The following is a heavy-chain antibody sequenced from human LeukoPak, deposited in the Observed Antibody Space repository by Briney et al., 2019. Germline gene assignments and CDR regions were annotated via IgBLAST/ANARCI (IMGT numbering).Heavy chain of an antibody. Sequence: ASVKVSCKASGYTFTGYYMHWVRQAPGQGLEWMGWINPNSGGTNYAQKFQGRVTMTRDTSISTAYMELSRLRSYDTAVYYCARDGESGSYGDYWGQGTLVTVSS. CDR2: INPNSGGT. CDR3: ARDGESGSYGDY. CDR1: GYTFTGYY. D-gene: IGHD1-26*01. V-gene: IGHV1-2*02. J-gene: IGHJ4*02.